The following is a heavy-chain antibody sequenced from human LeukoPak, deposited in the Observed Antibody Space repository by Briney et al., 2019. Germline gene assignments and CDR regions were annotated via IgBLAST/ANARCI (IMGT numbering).Heavy chain of an antibody. CDR3: ARGPTILGGMDV. CDR2: IGTAGDP. D-gene: IGHD3-9*01. Sequence: GGSLRLSCAASGFTFRSYDMHWVRQATGKGLEWVLAIGTAGDPYYPGSVKGRFTISRENAKKALYLQMNSLRAGDTAVYYCARGPTILGGMDVWGKGTTVTVSS. V-gene: IGHV3-13*05. CDR1: GFTFRSYD. J-gene: IGHJ6*04.